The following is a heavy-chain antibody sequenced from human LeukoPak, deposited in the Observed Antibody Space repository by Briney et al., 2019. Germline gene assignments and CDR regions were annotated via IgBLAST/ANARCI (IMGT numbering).Heavy chain of an antibody. Sequence: GGSLRLSCAASGFTFSSYAMSWVRQAPGKGLEWVSDINRSGGNTYYADSVKGRFTISRDNSKNTLYLQMNSLRAEDTAVYYCAKDLSYSNPSGMDVWGQGTTVTVSS. J-gene: IGHJ6*02. CDR3: AKDLSYSNPSGMDV. CDR1: GFTFSSYA. V-gene: IGHV3-23*01. D-gene: IGHD4-4*01. CDR2: INRSGGNT.